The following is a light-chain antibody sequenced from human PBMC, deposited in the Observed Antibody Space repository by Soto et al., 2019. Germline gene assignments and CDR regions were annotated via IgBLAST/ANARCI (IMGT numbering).Light chain of an antibody. CDR1: QSVSTY. CDR3: QQRSSWPLLT. J-gene: IGKJ4*01. CDR2: DAS. V-gene: IGKV3-11*01. Sequence: EIVLTQSPATLSLSPGEIATLSCRASQSVSTYLAWFQQKPGQAPRLLIYDASNRATGIPARFSGSGSGTDFTLTISSLEPEDFAVYYCQQRSSWPLLTFGGGTKVVI.